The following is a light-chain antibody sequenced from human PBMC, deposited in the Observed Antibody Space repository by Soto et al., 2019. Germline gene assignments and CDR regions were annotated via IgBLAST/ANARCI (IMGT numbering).Light chain of an antibody. J-gene: IGLJ1*01. CDR3: AAWDDTLNGFV. CDR2: SYD. Sequence: QSVLTQPPSVSAAPGQKVTISCSGSSSNIGNNYVSWYQQLPGAAPKLLIYSYDQRPSGVPDRFSGSRSGTSASLAISGLQSEDEADYYCAAWDDTLNGFVFGTGTKVTAL. CDR1: SSNIGNNY. V-gene: IGLV1-44*01.